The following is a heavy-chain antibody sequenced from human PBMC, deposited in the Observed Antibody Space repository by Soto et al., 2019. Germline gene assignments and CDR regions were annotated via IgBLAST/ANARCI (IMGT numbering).Heavy chain of an antibody. Sequence: YWGWIRQPPGKGLEWIGSIYYSGSTYYNPSLKSRVTISVDTSKNHFSLKLSSVTAADTAVYYCARHGTLLIDYWGQGTLVTVSS. V-gene: IGHV4-39*01. D-gene: IGHD1-26*01. CDR1: Y. CDR2: IYYSGST. J-gene: IGHJ4*02. CDR3: ARHGTLLIDY.